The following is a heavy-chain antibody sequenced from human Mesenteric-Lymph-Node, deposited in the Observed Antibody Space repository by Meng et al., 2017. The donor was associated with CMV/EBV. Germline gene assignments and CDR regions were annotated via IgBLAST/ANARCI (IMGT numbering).Heavy chain of an antibody. V-gene: IGHV3-30-3*01. J-gene: IGHJ4*02. Sequence: GGSLRLSCAASGFTFSDYYMTWVRQAPGKGLEWVAAISFDGSNKYYADSVKGRFTISRDNSKNTVSLQMNSLRGEDTAVYYCATSPDFWSAYRHWGQGTMVTVSS. CDR3: ATSPDFWSAYRH. D-gene: IGHD3-3*01. CDR1: GFTFSDYY. CDR2: ISFDGSNK.